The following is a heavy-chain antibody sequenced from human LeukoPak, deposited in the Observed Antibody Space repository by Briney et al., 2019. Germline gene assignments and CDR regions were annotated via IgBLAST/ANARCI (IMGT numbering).Heavy chain of an antibody. J-gene: IGHJ3*02. CDR3: GRVGGRSKAAKGDAFDI. CDR1: GFTVSSNY. CDR2: ISSGSTYV. Sequence: PGGSLRLSCAASGFTVSSNYMSWVRQAPGKGLEWVSSISSGSTYVYYADSVQGRFTISRDNAQSSMYLQMNSLRAEDTAVYYCGRVGGRSKAAKGDAFDIWGQGTMVVVSS. V-gene: IGHV3-21*01. D-gene: IGHD6-6*01.